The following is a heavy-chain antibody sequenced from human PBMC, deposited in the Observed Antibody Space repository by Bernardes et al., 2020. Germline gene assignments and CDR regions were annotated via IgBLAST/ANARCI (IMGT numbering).Heavy chain of an antibody. V-gene: IGHV1-46*01. D-gene: IGHD1-26*01. CDR3: ARDSPLGGSPLLVAPTFYYYYYMDV. Sequence: ASVKVSCKASGYTFTSYYMHWVRQAPGQGLEWMGIINPSGGSTSYAQKFQGRVTMTRDTSTSTVYMELSSLRSEDTAVYYCARDSPLGGSPLLVAPTFYYYYYMDVWGKGTTVTVSS. J-gene: IGHJ6*03. CDR2: INPSGGST. CDR1: GYTFTSYY.